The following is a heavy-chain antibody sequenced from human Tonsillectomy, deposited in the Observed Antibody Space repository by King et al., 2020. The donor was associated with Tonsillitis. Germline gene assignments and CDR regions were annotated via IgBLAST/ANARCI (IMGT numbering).Heavy chain of an antibody. CDR2: IYSGGST. CDR3: ARWTRGIRAFDI. J-gene: IGHJ3*02. Sequence: VQLVESGGGLVQPGGSLRLSCAASGFTVSSNYMSWVRQAPGKGLEWVSVIYSGGSTYYADSVKGRFTIYRHNSKNTLYLQMNSLRAEDTAVYYCARWTRGIRAFDIWGQGTMVTVSS. V-gene: IGHV3-53*04. CDR1: GFTVSSNY. D-gene: IGHD3-16*01.